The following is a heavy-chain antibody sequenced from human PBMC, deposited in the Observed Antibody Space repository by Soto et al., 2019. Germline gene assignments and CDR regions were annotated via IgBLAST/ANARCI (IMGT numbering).Heavy chain of an antibody. CDR2: ISGSGGST. CDR3: AKGSRVQLERWGRSSYYFDY. J-gene: IGHJ4*02. D-gene: IGHD1-1*01. V-gene: IGHV3-23*01. CDR1: GFTFSSYA. Sequence: EVQLLESGGGLVQPGGSLRLSCAASGFTFSSYAMSWVRQAPGKGLEWVSAISGSGGSTYYADSVKGRFTISRDNSKNTLYLQMNSLRAEDMAVYYCAKGSRVQLERWGRSSYYFDYWGQGTLVTVSS.